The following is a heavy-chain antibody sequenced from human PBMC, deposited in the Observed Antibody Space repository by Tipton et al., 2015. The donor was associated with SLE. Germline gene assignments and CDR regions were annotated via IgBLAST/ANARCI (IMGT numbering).Heavy chain of an antibody. CDR2: ISYSGAT. CDR1: GGSITTRSYY. D-gene: IGHD3-3*01. V-gene: IGHV4-39*07. J-gene: IGHJ6*03. CDR3: ARVLGVVKSYYMDV. Sequence: TLSLTCIVSGGSITTRSYYWGWIRQPPGKGLEWFARISYSGATYYNPSFKSRVIISLDTSRNHFSLKLTSVTAADTAVYYCARVLGVVKSYYMDVWGKGTTVTVSS.